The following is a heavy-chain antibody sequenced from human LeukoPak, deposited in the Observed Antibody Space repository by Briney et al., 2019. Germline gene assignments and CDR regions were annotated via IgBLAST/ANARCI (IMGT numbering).Heavy chain of an antibody. CDR2: IYYSGST. J-gene: IGHJ4*02. CDR3: ARQTVDAASSRTNGNDY. D-gene: IGHD2-15*01. V-gene: IGHV4-39*01. CDR1: GGSISSSSYY. Sequence: SETLSLTCTVSGGSISSSSYYWGWLRQPPGKGLEWIGSIYYSGSTYYNPSLKSRVTISVDTSKNQFSLKLSSVTAADTAVYYCARQTVDAASSRTNGNDYWGQGTLVTVSS.